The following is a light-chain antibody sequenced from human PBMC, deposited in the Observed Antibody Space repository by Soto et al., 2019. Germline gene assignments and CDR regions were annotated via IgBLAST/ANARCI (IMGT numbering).Light chain of an antibody. Sequence: EIVLTQSPATLSLYPGERATLSCRASQSVSSYLAWYQQKPGQAPRLLIYDASNRATGIPARFSGSGSGTDFTLTISSLEPEDFAVYYCQQRSNLMYTFGQGTKLEIK. J-gene: IGKJ2*01. CDR3: QQRSNLMYT. V-gene: IGKV3-11*01. CDR1: QSVSSY. CDR2: DAS.